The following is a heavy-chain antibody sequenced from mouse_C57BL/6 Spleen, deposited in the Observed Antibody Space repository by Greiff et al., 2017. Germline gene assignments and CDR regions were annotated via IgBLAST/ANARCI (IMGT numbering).Heavy chain of an antibody. CDR1: GYTFTSYG. V-gene: IGHV1-81*01. CDR3: AREGLDDDYDGFAMGD. CDR2: INPRSGNT. J-gene: IGHJ4*01. Sequence: QVQLQQPGAELARPGASVKLSCKASGYTFTSYGISWVKQRTGQGLEWIGEINPRSGNTYYNEKFKGKATLTADKSSSTAYMELRSLTSEDSAVYFCAREGLDDDYDGFAMGDWGHGISVTVA. D-gene: IGHD2-4*01.